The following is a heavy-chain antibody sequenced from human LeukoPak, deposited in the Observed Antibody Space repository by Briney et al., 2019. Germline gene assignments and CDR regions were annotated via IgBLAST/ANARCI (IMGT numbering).Heavy chain of an antibody. D-gene: IGHD6-13*01. Sequence: SETLSLTCTVSGGSISSYYWSWIRQPAGKGLEWIGRIYTSGSTNYNPSLKSRVTMSVDTSKNQFSLKLSSVTAADTAVYYCARVRYAAGISNYYYMDVWGKGTAVTISS. V-gene: IGHV4-4*07. CDR3: ARVRYAAGISNYYYMDV. CDR1: GGSISSYY. J-gene: IGHJ6*03. CDR2: IYTSGST.